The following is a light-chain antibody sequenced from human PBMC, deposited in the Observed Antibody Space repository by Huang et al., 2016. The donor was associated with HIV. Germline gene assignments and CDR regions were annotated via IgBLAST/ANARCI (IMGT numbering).Light chain of an antibody. J-gene: IGKJ1*01. V-gene: IGKV3-15*01. Sequence: EIVMTQSPATLSVSPGERATLSCRASQSVSSNLAWYQQKPGQAPRLLIYAASTRATVIPARVSGSGSGTEFTLTISSLQSEDFAVYYGQQYNNWPRTFGQGTKVEIK. CDR1: QSVSSN. CDR3: QQYNNWPRT. CDR2: AAS.